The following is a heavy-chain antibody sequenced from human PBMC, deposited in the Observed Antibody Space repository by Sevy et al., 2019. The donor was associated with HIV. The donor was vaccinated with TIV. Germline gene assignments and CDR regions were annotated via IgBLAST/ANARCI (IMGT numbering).Heavy chain of an antibody. J-gene: IGHJ6*02. V-gene: IGHV3-7*01. CDR1: GFTFSSYW. D-gene: IGHD2-2*01. CDR2: IKQDGSEK. CDR3: ARLSRVGYCSSTSCAIYRPRDYYYGMDV. Sequence: GRSLRLSCAASGFTFSSYWMSWVRQAPGKGLEWVANIKQDGSEKYYVDSVKGRFTISRDNAKNSLYLQMNSLRAEDTAVYYYARLSRVGYCSSTSCAIYRPRDYYYGMDVWGQGTTVTVSS.